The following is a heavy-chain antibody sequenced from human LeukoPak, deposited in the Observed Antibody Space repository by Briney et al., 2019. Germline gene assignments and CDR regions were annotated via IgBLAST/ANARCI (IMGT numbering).Heavy chain of an antibody. CDR3: AGTTYYYDSSGYNYYYYGMDV. CDR2: IIPIFGTA. V-gene: IGHV1-69*13. D-gene: IGHD3-22*01. Sequence: SVKVSCKASGGTFSSYAISWVRQAPGQGLEWMGGIIPIFGTANYAQKFQGRVTITADESTSTAYMELSSLRSGDTAVYYCAGTTYYYDSSGYNYYYYGMDVWGQGTTVTVSS. J-gene: IGHJ6*02. CDR1: GGTFSSYA.